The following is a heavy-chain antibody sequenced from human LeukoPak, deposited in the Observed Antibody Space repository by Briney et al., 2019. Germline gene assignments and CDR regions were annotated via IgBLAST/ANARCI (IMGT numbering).Heavy chain of an antibody. D-gene: IGHD3-9*01. CDR1: GFTFDDYA. CDR3: AKDISNYDILTGHFDY. CDR2: TSWNSGSI. V-gene: IGHV3-9*01. Sequence: GGSLRLSCAASGFTFDDYAMHWVRQAPGKGLEWVSGTSWNSGSIGYADSVKGRFTISRDNAKNSLYLQMNSLRAEDTALYYCAKDISNYDILTGHFDYWGQGTLVTVSS. J-gene: IGHJ4*02.